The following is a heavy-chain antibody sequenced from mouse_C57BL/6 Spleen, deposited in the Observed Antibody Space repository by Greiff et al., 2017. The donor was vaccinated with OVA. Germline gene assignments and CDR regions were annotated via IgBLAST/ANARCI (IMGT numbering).Heavy chain of an antibody. CDR2: IDPSDSYT. CDR3: ARLELRGAY. CDR1: GFTFTSYW. J-gene: IGHJ3*01. V-gene: IGHV1-69*01. Sequence: QVQLQQPGAELVMPGASVKLSCKASGFTFTSYWMHWVKQRPGQGLEWIGEIDPSDSYTNYNQKFKGKSTLTVDKSSSTAYMQLSSLTSEDSAVYCCARLELRGAYWGQGTLVTVSA. D-gene: IGHD1-1*01.